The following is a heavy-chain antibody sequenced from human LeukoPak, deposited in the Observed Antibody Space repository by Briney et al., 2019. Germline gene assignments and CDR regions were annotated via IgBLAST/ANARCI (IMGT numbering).Heavy chain of an antibody. CDR2: ISSSSTI. Sequence: GGSLRLSCAASGFTFSSYSMNWVRQAPGKGLEWVSYISSSSTIYYSDSVKGRFTISRDNAKNSVYLQMNSLRAEDTAVYYCARRSLLVPNLDYWGQGTLVTVSS. V-gene: IGHV3-48*04. J-gene: IGHJ4*02. CDR3: ARRSLLVPNLDY. D-gene: IGHD3-10*01. CDR1: GFTFSSYS.